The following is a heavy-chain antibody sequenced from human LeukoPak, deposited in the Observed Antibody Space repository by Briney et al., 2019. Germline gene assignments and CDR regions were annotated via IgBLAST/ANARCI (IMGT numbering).Heavy chain of an antibody. V-gene: IGHV3-33*01. CDR3: ARDQALYFSYGDY. CDR1: GFTFSNYG. CDR2: IFYDGSNK. Sequence: GGSLRLSCAASGFTFSNYGMHWVRQAPGKGLEWLAAIFYDGSNKYYADTVKGRFTISRDNSKNTLYLQVNSLTAEDTALYYCARDQALYFSYGDYWGQGTLVTVSS. D-gene: IGHD2/OR15-2a*01. J-gene: IGHJ4*02.